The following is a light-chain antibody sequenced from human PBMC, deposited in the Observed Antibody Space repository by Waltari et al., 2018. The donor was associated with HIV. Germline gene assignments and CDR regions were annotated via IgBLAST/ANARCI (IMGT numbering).Light chain of an antibody. CDR2: DDN. CDR3: QVWDTTTDQWV. V-gene: IGLV3-21*04. J-gene: IGLJ3*02. CDR1: NIGSKS. Sequence: SYVLTQPPSVSVDPGETARITCGGTNIGSKSVQWYQQKPGQAPVLVIDDDNDRTSGIPERFSGSSSGNTATLTISRVEAGDEADYYCQVWDTTTDQWVFGGGTELAVL.